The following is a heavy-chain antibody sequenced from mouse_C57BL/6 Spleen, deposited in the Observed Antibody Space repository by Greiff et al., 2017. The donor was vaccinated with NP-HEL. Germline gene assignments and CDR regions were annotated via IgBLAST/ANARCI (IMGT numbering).Heavy chain of an antibody. CDR3: ARDSYYGSSYDYFDY. J-gene: IGHJ2*01. CDR2: ISDGGSYT. Sequence: DVKLVESGGGLVKPGGSLKLSCAASGFTFSSYAMSWVRQTPEKRLEWVATISDGGSYTYYPDNVKGRFTISRDNAKNNLYLQMSHLKSEDTAMYYCARDSYYGSSYDYFDYWGQGTTLTVSS. D-gene: IGHD1-1*01. CDR1: GFTFSSYA. V-gene: IGHV5-4*01.